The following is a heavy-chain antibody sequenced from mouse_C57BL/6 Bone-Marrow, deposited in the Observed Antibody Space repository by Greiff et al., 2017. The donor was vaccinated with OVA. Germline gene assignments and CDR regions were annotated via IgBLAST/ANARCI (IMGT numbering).Heavy chain of an antibody. Sequence: EVHLVESGPVLVKPGASVKMSCKASGYTFTDYYMNWVKQSHGKSLEWIGVINPYNGGTSYNQKFKGKATLTVDKSSSTAYMELNSLTSEDSAVYYCARYDGYWFAYWGQGTLVTVSA. J-gene: IGHJ3*01. CDR3: ARYDGYWFAY. D-gene: IGHD2-3*01. CDR2: INPYNGGT. V-gene: IGHV1-19*01. CDR1: GYTFTDYY.